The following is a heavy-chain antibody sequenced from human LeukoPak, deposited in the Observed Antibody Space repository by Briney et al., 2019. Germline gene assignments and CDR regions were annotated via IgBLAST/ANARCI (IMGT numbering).Heavy chain of an antibody. V-gene: IGHV1-46*01. D-gene: IGHD1-26*01. CDR3: ARDSGVGATPSYYFDY. Sequence: ASVKVSCKASGYTFTSYYMHWVRQAPGQGLEWMGIINPSGGSTSYAQKFQGRVTMTRDTSTSTVYMELSSLRSEDTAVYYCARDSGVGATPSYYFDYWGQGTLVTVSS. CDR2: INPSGGST. CDR1: GYTFTSYY. J-gene: IGHJ4*02.